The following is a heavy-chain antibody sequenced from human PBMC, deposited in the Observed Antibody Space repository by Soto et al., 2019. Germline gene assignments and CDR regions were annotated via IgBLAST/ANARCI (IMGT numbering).Heavy chain of an antibody. D-gene: IGHD2-15*01. V-gene: IGHV3-15*01. CDR3: TTDLWRIAVVVGSTGYFNP. CDR2: IKSKSDGGTT. J-gene: IGHJ5*02. CDR1: GFTFSYDR. Sequence: PGGSLRLSFAASGFTFSYDRMSWVRQSPGKGLDCVGRIKSKSDGGTTEYAAPVRGRFTISRDDSKNTLYLQMNSLKTEYTAVYYCTTDLWRIAVVVGSTGYFNPWGQGTPVTVSS.